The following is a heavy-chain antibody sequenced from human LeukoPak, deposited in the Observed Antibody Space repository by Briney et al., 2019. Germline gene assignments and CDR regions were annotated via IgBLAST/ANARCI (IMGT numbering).Heavy chain of an antibody. V-gene: IGHV3-7*01. J-gene: IGHJ4*02. D-gene: IGHD1-26*01. CDR2: IKEDGSEK. CDR1: GFTFSSYW. Sequence: PGGSLRLSCAASGFTFSSYWMTWVRQAPGKGLEWVASIKEDGSEKYYVDSVKGRFTISRDNAKNSLYLQMNSLRAEDTAVYYCAKDGVGATSLDCWGQGTLVTVSS. CDR3: AKDGVGATSLDC.